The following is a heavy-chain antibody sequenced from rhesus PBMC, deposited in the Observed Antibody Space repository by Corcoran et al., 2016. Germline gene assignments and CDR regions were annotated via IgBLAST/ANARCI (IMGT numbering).Heavy chain of an antibody. V-gene: IGHV4-106*01. J-gene: IGHJ4*01. CDR2: IYGSGGGT. Sequence: QVQLQESGPGLVKPSETLSLTCAVSGGSISDDYYWSWIRHPPGKGLEWIGYIYGSGGGTNYNPSLKNRVTISIDTSKNQFSLKLSSVTAAGTAVYYCAREGAGTALFFDWGQGVLVTVSS. D-gene: IGHD1-20*01. CDR1: GGSISDDYY. CDR3: AREGAGTALFFD.